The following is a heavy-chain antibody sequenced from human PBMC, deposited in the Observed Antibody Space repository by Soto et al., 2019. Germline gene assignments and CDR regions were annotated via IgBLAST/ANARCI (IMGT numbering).Heavy chain of an antibody. J-gene: IGHJ4*02. CDR3: AKDRHYDSSGYYYETFDY. Sequence: QSGGSLRLSCAASGFTFSSYAMSWVRQAPGKGLEWVSAISGSGGSTYYADSVKGRFTISRDNSKNTLYLQMNSLRAEDTAVYYCAKDRHYDSSGYYYETFDYWGQGTLVTVSS. D-gene: IGHD3-22*01. CDR1: GFTFSSYA. V-gene: IGHV3-23*01. CDR2: ISGSGGST.